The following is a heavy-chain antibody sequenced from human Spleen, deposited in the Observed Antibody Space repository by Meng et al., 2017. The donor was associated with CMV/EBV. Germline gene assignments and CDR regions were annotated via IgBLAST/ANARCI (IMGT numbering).Heavy chain of an antibody. CDR1: GFTFSSYG. Sequence: GGSLRLSCAASGFTFSSYGMHWVRQAPGKGLEWVAVIWYDGSNKYYADSVKGRFTISRDNSKNTLYLQMNSLRAEDTAVYYCARDYCTSGTCYIRGFDYWGQGTLVTVSS. CDR3: ARDYCTSGTCYIRGFDY. CDR2: IWYDGSNK. V-gene: IGHV3-33*01. J-gene: IGHJ4*02. D-gene: IGHD2-2*02.